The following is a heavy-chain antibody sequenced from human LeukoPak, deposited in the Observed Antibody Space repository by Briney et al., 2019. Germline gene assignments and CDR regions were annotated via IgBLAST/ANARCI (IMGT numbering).Heavy chain of an antibody. Sequence: ASVKVSCKASGSTFTKYIIHWVRQAPGQGFEWVGGIDPNGGRTFHAQKFQDRVTLTRDLSPTTVYMELSSLKEEDTAVYYCMRALTISGIGPPPAWGQGTLLTVSS. V-gene: IGHV1-46*01. CDR3: MRALTISGIGPPPA. J-gene: IGHJ5*02. D-gene: IGHD3-3*01. CDR1: GSTFTKYI. CDR2: IDPNGGRT.